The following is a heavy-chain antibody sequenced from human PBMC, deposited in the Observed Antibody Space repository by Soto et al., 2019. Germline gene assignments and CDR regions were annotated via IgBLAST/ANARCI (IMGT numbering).Heavy chain of an antibody. D-gene: IGHD3-16*01. CDR2: IYPGDSDT. V-gene: IGHV5-51*01. CDR3: ARDDLTLVPELDLSYVHHYYYGMDV. J-gene: IGHJ6*02. CDR1: GYSFTSYW. Sequence: GESLKISCKGSGYSFTSYWIGWVRQMPGKGLEWMGIIYPGDSDTRYSPSFQGQVTISADKSISTAYLQWSSLKAADTAVYFCARDDLTLVPELDLSYVHHYYYGMDVWGHGTTVTVSS.